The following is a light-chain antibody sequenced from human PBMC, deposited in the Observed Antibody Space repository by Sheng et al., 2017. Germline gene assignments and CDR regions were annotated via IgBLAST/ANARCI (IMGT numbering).Light chain of an antibody. V-gene: IGLV2-8*01. CDR3: ISYAGSNNLV. J-gene: IGLJ3*02. Sequence: QSALTQPPSASGSPGQSVTISCTGTSSDVGGYNYVSWYQQHPGKAPKLMIYKVSERPSGVPDRFSGSRSGDTASLTVSGLQPEYEADYYCISYAGSNNLVFGGGTKLTVL. CDR1: SSDVGGYNY. CDR2: KVS.